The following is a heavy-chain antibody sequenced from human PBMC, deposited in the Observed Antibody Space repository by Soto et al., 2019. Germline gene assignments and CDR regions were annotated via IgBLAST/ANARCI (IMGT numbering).Heavy chain of an antibody. J-gene: IGHJ5*02. CDR2: INHSGST. CDR1: GGSINNYY. V-gene: IGHV4-34*01. Sequence: PSETLSLTCTVSGGSINNYYWSWIRQPPGKGLEWIGEINHSGSTNYNPSLKSRVTISVDTSKNQFSLKLSSVTAADTAVDYCASQLLWFGESWGKGTLVTVSS. CDR3: ASQLLWFGES. D-gene: IGHD3-10*01.